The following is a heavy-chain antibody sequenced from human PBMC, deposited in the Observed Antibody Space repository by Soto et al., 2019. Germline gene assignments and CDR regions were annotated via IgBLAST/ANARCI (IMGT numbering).Heavy chain of an antibody. CDR1: GFTFSDYY. D-gene: IGHD3-22*01. V-gene: IGHV3-11*01. CDR3: ARDSSYDSSGYYPPPFGY. Sequence: QVQLVESGGGLVKPGGSLRLSCAASGFTFSDYYMSWIRQAPGKGLEWVSNISSSGSTIYYADSVKGRFTISRDNAKNSLYLQMDSLRAEDTAVYYCARDSSYDSSGYYPPPFGYWGQGTLVTVSS. J-gene: IGHJ4*02. CDR2: ISSSGSTI.